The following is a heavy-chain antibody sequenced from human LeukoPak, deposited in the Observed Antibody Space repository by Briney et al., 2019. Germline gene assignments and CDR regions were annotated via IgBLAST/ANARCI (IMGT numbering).Heavy chain of an antibody. CDR3: ARSVPATGVLSY. CDR2: IGTAGDT. D-gene: IGHD2-2*01. Sequence: GSLRLPCPASGFTFSSYDMHWVRQATGKGLEWVSAIGTAGDTSYPGSVKGRFTISRENAKNSLYLQMNSLRAGDTAVYYCARSVPATGVLSYWGQGTLVTVSS. CDR1: GFTFSSYD. J-gene: IGHJ4*02. V-gene: IGHV3-13*01.